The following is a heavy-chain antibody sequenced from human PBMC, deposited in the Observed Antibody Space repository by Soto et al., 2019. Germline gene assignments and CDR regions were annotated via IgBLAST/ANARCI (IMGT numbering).Heavy chain of an antibody. V-gene: IGHV3-33*01. J-gene: IGHJ4*02. CDR1: GFSFRNFA. CDR2: IWHDGSQI. Sequence: QVQLVESGGGVVQPGGSLRLSCAASGFSFRNFAMHWVRQAAGKGLEWVAVIWHDGSQIYYGDSVKGRFTISRDNSEDTVHLQMNSLRAEDTALYYCARDVAAGAYAREFDYWGQGTLVSVSS. D-gene: IGHD2-2*01. CDR3: ARDVAAGAYAREFDY.